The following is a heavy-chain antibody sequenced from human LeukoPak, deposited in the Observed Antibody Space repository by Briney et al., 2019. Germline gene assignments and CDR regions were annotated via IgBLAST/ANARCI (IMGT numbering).Heavy chain of an antibody. Sequence: NPSETLSLTCAVSGGSISSGGYFWSWIRQPPGKGLEWTGYIYDSGSTNYNPSLKSRVTISVDTSKNQFSLKLSSVTAADTAVYYCARGRLLTTVTTSSAFDIWGQGTMVTVSS. V-gene: IGHV4-30-2*01. J-gene: IGHJ3*02. D-gene: IGHD4-17*01. CDR1: GGSISSGGYF. CDR2: IYDSGST. CDR3: ARGRLLTTVTTSSAFDI.